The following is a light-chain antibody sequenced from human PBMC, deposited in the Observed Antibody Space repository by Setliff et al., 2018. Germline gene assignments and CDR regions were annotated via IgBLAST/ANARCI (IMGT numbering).Light chain of an antibody. V-gene: IGLV2-14*01. CDR2: DVN. CDR1: ASDVGAYNF. CDR3: CSHTTSSSWV. Sequence: QSALTQPASVSGSPGQSITISCTGTASDVGAYNFVSWYQQHPGKAPNLIIYDVNNRPAGVSNRFSGSKSGNTASLTISGLRAEDEADYYCCSHTTSSSWVFGGGTKVTVL. J-gene: IGLJ3*02.